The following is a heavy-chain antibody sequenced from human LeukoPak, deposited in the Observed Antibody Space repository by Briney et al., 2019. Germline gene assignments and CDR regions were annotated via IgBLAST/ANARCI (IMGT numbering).Heavy chain of an antibody. J-gene: IGHJ4*02. Sequence: GGSLRLSCAASGFTFCSYWMHWVRQAPGKGLVWVSRINTDGSSTNYADSVKGRFTISRDNAKNTLYLQMNSLRAEDTAVYFCVRYPFDYWGQGTLVTVSS. CDR2: INTDGSST. V-gene: IGHV3-74*01. CDR3: VRYPFDY. CDR1: GFTFCSYW.